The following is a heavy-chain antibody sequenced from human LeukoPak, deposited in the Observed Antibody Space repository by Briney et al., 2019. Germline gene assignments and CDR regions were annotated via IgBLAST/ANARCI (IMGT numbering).Heavy chain of an antibody. CDR3: ARWTTTYLDY. CDR1: GYTFTKYA. Sequence: ASVKVSCKGSGYTFTKYAMNWVRQAPGQGLEWMGIINPSGGSTNYAQKFQGRVTMTRDTSTSTVYMELSSLRSEDSAVYYCARWTTTYLDYWGQGTLVTVSS. D-gene: IGHD4-11*01. V-gene: IGHV1-46*01. CDR2: INPSGGST. J-gene: IGHJ4*02.